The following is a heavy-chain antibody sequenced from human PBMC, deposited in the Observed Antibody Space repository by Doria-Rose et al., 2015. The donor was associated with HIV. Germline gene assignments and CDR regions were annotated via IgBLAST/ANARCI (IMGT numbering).Heavy chain of an antibody. D-gene: IGHD6-13*01. V-gene: IGHV2-26*01. CDR2: IFSDDER. J-gene: IGHJ4*02. Sequence: QVTSKESGPVLVKPTETLTLTCTVSGVSLSSPGMGVSWIRQPPGTALEWLAHIFSDDERSYKTSLKSRLTISRGTSKSQVVLTMTDMDPVDTATYYCARIKSSRWYHKYYFDFWGQGTLVIVSA. CDR3: ARIKSSRWYHKYYFDF. CDR1: GVSLSSPGMG.